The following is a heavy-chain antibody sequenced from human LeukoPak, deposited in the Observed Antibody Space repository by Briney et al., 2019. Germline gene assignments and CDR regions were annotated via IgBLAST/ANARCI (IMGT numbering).Heavy chain of an antibody. V-gene: IGHV3-33*06. J-gene: IGHJ3*02. CDR1: GFTFSSYG. CDR3: AKGFSTVTNADDAFDI. CDR2: IWYDGSNK. Sequence: GRSLRLSCAASGFTFSSYGMHWVRQAPGKGLEWVAVIWYDGSNKYYADSVKGRFTISRDNSKNTLYLQMNSLRAEDTAVYYCAKGFSTVTNADDAFDIWGQGTMVTVSS. D-gene: IGHD4-17*01.